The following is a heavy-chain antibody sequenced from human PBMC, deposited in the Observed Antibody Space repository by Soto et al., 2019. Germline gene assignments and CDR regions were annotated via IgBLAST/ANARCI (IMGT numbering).Heavy chain of an antibody. J-gene: IGHJ4*02. CDR2: ISYDGSDK. D-gene: IGHD2-21*01. CDR3: AKVLGQGTISDY. CDR1: GFTFNSYG. V-gene: IGHV3-30*18. Sequence: QVQLVESGGGVVQPGRSLRLSCAASGFTFNSYGMHWVRQGTGKGLEWVALISYDGSDKYYPDSVKGRFTISRDNSKNTLYLQMNSLRPEDTAVYYCAKVLGQGTISDYWGQGSLVTVSS.